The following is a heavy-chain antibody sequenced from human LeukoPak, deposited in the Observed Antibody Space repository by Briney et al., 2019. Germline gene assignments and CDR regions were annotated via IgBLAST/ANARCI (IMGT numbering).Heavy chain of an antibody. Sequence: SETLSPTCTVSGGSISSYYWSWIRQPPGKGLEWIGYIYYSGSTNYNPSLKSRVTISVDTSKNQFSLKLSSVTAADTAVYYCARGDSGYDLSYYFDYWGQGTLVTASS. CDR3: ARGDSGYDLSYYFDY. V-gene: IGHV4-59*01. J-gene: IGHJ4*02. CDR2: IYYSGST. D-gene: IGHD5-12*01. CDR1: GGSISSYY.